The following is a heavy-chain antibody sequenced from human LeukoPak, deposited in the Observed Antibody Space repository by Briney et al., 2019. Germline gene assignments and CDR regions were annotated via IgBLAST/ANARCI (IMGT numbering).Heavy chain of an antibody. CDR1: GGSISSYL. D-gene: IGHD2-2*01. CDR2: IYYSGST. Sequence: SETLSLTRTVSGGSISSYLLIWIRQPPGQGLEWIGYIYYSGSTNYNPSLKSRSTISVDTSTDQFSLKLSSVTAADTAVYSCASLHCSSTSCYFAYWGQGTLVTVSS. V-gene: IGHV4-59*01. J-gene: IGHJ4*02. CDR3: ASLHCSSTSCYFAY.